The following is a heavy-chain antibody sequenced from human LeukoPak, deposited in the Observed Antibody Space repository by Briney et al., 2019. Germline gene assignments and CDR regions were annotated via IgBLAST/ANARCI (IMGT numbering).Heavy chain of an antibody. V-gene: IGHV1-8*01. CDR2: MNPNSGNT. CDR3: ARLFDYVWGSYRP. D-gene: IGHD3-16*02. CDR1: GYTFTSYG. J-gene: IGHJ5*02. Sequence: ASVKVSCKASGYTFTSYGINWVRQATGQGLEWMGWMNPNSGNTGYAQKFQGRVTMTRNTSISTAYMELSSLRSEDTAVYYCARLFDYVWGSYRPWGQGTLVTVSS.